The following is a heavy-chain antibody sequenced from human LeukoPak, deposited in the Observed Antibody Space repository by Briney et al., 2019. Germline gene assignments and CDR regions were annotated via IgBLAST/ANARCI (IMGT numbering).Heavy chain of an antibody. J-gene: IGHJ4*02. V-gene: IGHV7-4-1*02. Sequence: ASVKVSCKASGYTFTSYAMNWVRQAPGQGLEWMGWVNTNTGNPTYAQGFTGRFVFSLDTSVSTAYLQISSLKAEDTAVYYCASDSVVGSSEFFDYWGQGTLVTVSS. CDR2: VNTNTGNP. CDR3: ASDSVVGSSEFFDY. D-gene: IGHD6-6*01. CDR1: GYTFTSYA.